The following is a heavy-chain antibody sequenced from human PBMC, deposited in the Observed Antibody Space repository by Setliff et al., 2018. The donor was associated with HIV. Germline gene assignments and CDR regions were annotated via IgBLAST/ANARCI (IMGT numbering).Heavy chain of an antibody. CDR1: GFTFSSYE. J-gene: IGHJ4*02. CDR3: ARAGAYSYDSSGYLLFDY. CDR2: ISSSGRTL. D-gene: IGHD3-22*01. V-gene: IGHV3-48*03. Sequence: LRLSCAASGFTFSSYEMNWVRQAPGKGLEWVSYISSSGRTLYYADSVKGRFTISRDNAKNSLYLQMNSLRAEDTAVYYCARAGAYSYDSSGYLLFDYWGQGTLVIVSS.